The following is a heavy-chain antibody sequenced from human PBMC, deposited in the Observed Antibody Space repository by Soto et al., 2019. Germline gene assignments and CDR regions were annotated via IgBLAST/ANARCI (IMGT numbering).Heavy chain of an antibody. J-gene: IGHJ4*02. Sequence: QVQLVESGGGVVQPGRSLRLSCAASGFTFSSYGMHWVRQAPGKGLEWVAVIWYDGSNKYYADSVKGRFTISRDNSKNTLYLQMNSLRAEDTAVYYCARDNYSSSWFIDYWGQRTLVTVSS. V-gene: IGHV3-33*01. CDR1: GFTFSSYG. D-gene: IGHD6-13*01. CDR2: IWYDGSNK. CDR3: ARDNYSSSWFIDY.